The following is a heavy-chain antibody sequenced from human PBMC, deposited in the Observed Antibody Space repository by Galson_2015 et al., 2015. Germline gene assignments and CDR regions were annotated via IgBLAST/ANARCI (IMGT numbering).Heavy chain of an antibody. J-gene: IGHJ4*02. CDR2: INPSGGST. CDR1: SYY. D-gene: IGHD4-23*01. CDR3: ARDRPLTSYGGNPYFDY. V-gene: IGHV1-46*01. Sequence: SYYMHWVRQAPGQGLEWMGIINPSGGSTSYAQKFQGRVTMTRDTSTSTVYMELSSLRSEDTAVYYCARDRPLTSYGGNPYFDYWGQGTLVTVSS.